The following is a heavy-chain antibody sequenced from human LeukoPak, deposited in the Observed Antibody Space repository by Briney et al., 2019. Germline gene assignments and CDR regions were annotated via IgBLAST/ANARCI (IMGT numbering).Heavy chain of an antibody. J-gene: IGHJ4*02. CDR3: AIDPLRLGELSLYHRNDY. Sequence: ASVKVSCKASGYTFTSYDINWVRQATGQGLEWMGWMNPNSGNTGYAQKFQGRVTITRNTSISTAYMELSSLRAEDTAVYYCAIDPLRLGELSLYHRNDYWGQGTLVTVSS. D-gene: IGHD3-16*02. CDR1: GYTFTSYD. V-gene: IGHV1-8*03. CDR2: MNPNSGNT.